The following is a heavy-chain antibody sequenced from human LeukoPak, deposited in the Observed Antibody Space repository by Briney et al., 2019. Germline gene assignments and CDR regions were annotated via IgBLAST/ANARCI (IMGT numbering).Heavy chain of an antibody. Sequence: GGSLRLSCAASGLTFSSYSMNWVRQAPGKGLEWVSYISSSSSTIYYADSVKGRFTISRDNAKNSLYLQMNSLRAEDTAVYYCARVSHIYLDYWGQGTLVTVSS. CDR3: ARVSHIYLDY. V-gene: IGHV3-48*01. J-gene: IGHJ4*02. CDR1: GLTFSSYS. CDR2: ISSSSSTI. D-gene: IGHD2-21*01.